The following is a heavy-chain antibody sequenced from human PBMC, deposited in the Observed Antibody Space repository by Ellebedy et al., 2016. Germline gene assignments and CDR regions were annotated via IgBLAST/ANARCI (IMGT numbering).Heavy chain of an antibody. CDR2: ISAGGDNT. Sequence: RGSLRLSXGASGFSFNTFFMSWVRQAPGKGLEWVSTISAGGDNTQFADSVKGRFTISRDSSKNSVYLRMNNLRVEDTAVYYCRQGHYADLWGQGTLVTVSS. CDR1: GFSFNTFF. V-gene: IGHV3-23*01. J-gene: IGHJ4*02. D-gene: IGHD4-17*01. CDR3: RQGHYADL.